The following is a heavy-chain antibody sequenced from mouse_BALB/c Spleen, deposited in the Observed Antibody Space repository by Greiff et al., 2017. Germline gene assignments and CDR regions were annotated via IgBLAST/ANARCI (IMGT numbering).Heavy chain of an antibody. D-gene: IGHD1-2*01. V-gene: IGHV1S34*01. Sequence: LVKTGASVKISCKASGYSFTGYYMHWVKQSHGKSLEWIGYISCYNGATSYNQKFKGKATFTVDTSSSTAYMQFNSLTSEDSAVYYCARVTTARGWYFDVWGAGTTVTVSS. CDR2: ISCYNGAT. J-gene: IGHJ1*01. CDR1: GYSFTGYY. CDR3: ARVTTARGWYFDV.